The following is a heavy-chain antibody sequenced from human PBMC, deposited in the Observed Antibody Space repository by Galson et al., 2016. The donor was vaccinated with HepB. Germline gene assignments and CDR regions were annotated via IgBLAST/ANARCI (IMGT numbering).Heavy chain of an antibody. V-gene: IGHV3-43*02. CDR3: VKDMNAETPYDFWSCLRPYGLDV. CDR1: GFTFDDHA. CDR2: ISGDGGRT. Sequence: SLRLSCAASGFTFDDHAMHWVRQAPGKGLEWVSVISGDGGRTYYADSVKGRFTISRDNSKNSLYLQMNSLRTEDTALYYCVKDMNAETPYDFWSCLRPYGLDVWGQGTTVTVSS. D-gene: IGHD3-3*01. J-gene: IGHJ6*02.